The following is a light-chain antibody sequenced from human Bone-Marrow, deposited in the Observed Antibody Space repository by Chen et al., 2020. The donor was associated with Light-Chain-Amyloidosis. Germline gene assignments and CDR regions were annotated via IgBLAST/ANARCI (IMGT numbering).Light chain of an antibody. CDR2: RDT. CDR3: QSADSSGTYEVI. Sequence: SYELTQPPSVSVSPGQTARITCSGDDLPTKYAYWYHQKPGQAPVLVIHRDTERPSGISERFPGSSSGTTATLTISGVQAEDEADYHCQSADSSGTYEVIFGGGTKLTVL. CDR1: DLPTKY. J-gene: IGLJ2*01. V-gene: IGLV3-25*03.